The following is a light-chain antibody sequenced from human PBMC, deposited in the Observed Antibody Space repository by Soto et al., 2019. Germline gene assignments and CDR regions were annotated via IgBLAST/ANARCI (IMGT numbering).Light chain of an antibody. Sequence: MTQSPSNISASVGDKVTRPCRPRQSVGSNLAWYQQPPGQAPRVVIYDASTRATVIPARFGGSGSGTELTLTISSLEPEDFAVYYCQRYGSSSWTFGQGTKVDI. CDR2: DAS. J-gene: IGKJ1*01. CDR3: QRYGSSSWT. CDR1: QSVGSN. V-gene: IGKV3-15*01.